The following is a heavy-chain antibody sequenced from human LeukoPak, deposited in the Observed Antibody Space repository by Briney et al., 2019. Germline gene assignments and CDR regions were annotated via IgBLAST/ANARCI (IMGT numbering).Heavy chain of an antibody. CDR1: GFALSSHW. CDR3: ARNNAMDV. Sequence: GGSLRLSCAASGFALSSHWMTWVRQVPGRGPEWVANVNRDGSETYYLDSVKGRFTISKDNAKNSLYLQMNSLRAEDTALYHCARNNAMDVWGQGATVIVSS. D-gene: IGHD2-8*01. CDR2: VNRDGSET. J-gene: IGHJ6*02. V-gene: IGHV3-7*03.